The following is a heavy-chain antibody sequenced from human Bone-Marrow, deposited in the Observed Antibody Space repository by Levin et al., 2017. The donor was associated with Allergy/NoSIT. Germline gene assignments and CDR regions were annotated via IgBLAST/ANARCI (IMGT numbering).Heavy chain of an antibody. D-gene: IGHD4-11*01. CDR2: INHSGST. CDR1: GGSFSGYY. Sequence: SETLSLTCAVYGGSFSGYYWSWIRQPPGKGLEWIGEINHSGSTNYNPSLKSRVTISVDTSKNQFSLKLSSVTAADTAVYYCARGDRWYSNYPYGYYYYGMDDWGQGTTVTVSS. CDR3: ARGDRWYSNYPYGYYYYGMDD. V-gene: IGHV4-34*01. J-gene: IGHJ6*02.